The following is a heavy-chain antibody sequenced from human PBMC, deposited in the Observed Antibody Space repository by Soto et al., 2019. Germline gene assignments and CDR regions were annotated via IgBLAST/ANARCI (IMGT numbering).Heavy chain of an antibody. D-gene: IGHD7-27*01. Sequence: PVGSLRLSCASSVFTFSSFVIDLFRQAPVKGLEWVSTVSPGGDVSHYTDSVKGRFTISRDNSRRTLHLQMDSLRAEDAAVYFCVRRDINAKQNWGDFDVWGKGKVVNVS. CDR3: VRRDINAKQNWGDFDV. J-gene: IGHJ3*01. CDR2: VSPGGDVS. V-gene: IGHV3-23*01. CDR1: VFTFSSFV.